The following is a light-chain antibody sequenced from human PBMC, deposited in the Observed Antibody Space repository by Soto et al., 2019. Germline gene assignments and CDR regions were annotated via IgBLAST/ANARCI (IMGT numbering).Light chain of an antibody. V-gene: IGLV2-14*03. J-gene: IGLJ1*01. CDR3: CSYSRITTYV. Sequence: QSVLTQPASMSGSPGQSITISCAGTSSDVGPYNYVSWYQQHPGKAPKLMIYDVSNRPSGVSDRFSGSKSGITASLTISGLQAEDEADYYCCSYSRITTYVFGTGTKLTVL. CDR1: SSDVGPYNY. CDR2: DVS.